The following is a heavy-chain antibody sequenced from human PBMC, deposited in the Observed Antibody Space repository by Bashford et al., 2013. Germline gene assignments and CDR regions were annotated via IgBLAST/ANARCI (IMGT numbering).Heavy chain of an antibody. D-gene: IGHD3-3*01. CDR1: GDTFSSYY. CDR2: INPSGGST. CDR3: ARGYYDFWSNSLRGYYMDR. J-gene: IGHJ6*03. Sequence: ASVKGSPARASGDTFSSYYMHWVRQAPGQGLEWMGIINPSGGSTNYAQKFQGRVTVTRDTSTSTIYMELSSLRSEDTAVYYCARGYYDFWSNSLRGYYMDRLGQREPRVTVSS. V-gene: IGHV1-46*01.